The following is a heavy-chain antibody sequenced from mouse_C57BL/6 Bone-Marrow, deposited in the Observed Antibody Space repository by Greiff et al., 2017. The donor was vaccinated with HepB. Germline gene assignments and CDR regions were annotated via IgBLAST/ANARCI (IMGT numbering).Heavy chain of an antibody. CDR2: INPYNGGT. J-gene: IGHJ3*01. CDR1: GYTFTDYY. D-gene: IGHD2-4*01. CDR3: ARPYYDYDEGTFAY. V-gene: IGHV1-19*01. Sequence: DVQLVESGPVLVKPGASVKMSCKASGYTFTDYYMNWVKQSHGKSLEWIGVINPYNGGTSYNQKFKGKATLTVDKSSSTAYMELNSLTSEDSAVYYCARPYYDYDEGTFAYWGQGTLVTVSA.